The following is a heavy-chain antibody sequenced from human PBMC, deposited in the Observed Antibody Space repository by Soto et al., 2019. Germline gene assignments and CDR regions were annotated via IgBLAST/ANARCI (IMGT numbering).Heavy chain of an antibody. D-gene: IGHD3-10*01. CDR1: GGSVGSYY. CDR3: ARESAGSGRNNWFDP. J-gene: IGHJ5*02. V-gene: IGHV4-59*02. CDR2: GHFSGDT. Sequence: XETLSLTCSVSGGSVGSYYWSWVRQAPGKGLEWIGFGHFSGDTRYNLSLKRRVTISIDTYRNRLSLKLTSVTAADTAVYYCARESAGSGRNNWFDPWGQGVLVTVSS.